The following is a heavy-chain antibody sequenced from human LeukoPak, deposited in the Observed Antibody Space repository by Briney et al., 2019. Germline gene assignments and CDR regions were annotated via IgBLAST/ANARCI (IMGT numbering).Heavy chain of an antibody. V-gene: IGHV3-21*01. CDR3: ARGRGGACGGDCYPFSR. D-gene: IGHD2-21*02. J-gene: IGHJ4*02. CDR1: GFTFSSYS. CDR2: ISSSSSYI. Sequence: KPGGSLRLSCAASGFTFSSYSMNWVRQAPGKGLEWVSSISSSSSYIYYADSVKGRFTISRDNAKNTLYLQMNSLRVEDTAVYYCARGRGGACGGDCYPFSRWGQGTLVTVSS.